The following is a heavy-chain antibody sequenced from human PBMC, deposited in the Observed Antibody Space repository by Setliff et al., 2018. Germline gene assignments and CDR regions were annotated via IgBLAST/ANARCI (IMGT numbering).Heavy chain of an antibody. Sequence: ASVKVSCKVSGYTFTVYTMNWVRRAPGQGLEWMGWINAGNGNIRYSQNFRGRVTVTRDTSASTVFMELSTLSSEDTAVYYCAREVYDILTGYSYWYFDLWGRGTLVTVSS. J-gene: IGHJ2*01. CDR1: GYTFTVYT. V-gene: IGHV1-3*01. CDR3: AREVYDILTGYSYWYFDL. D-gene: IGHD3-9*01. CDR2: INAGNGNI.